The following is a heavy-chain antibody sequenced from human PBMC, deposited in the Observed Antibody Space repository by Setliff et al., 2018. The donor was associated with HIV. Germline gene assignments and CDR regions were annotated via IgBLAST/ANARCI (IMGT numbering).Heavy chain of an antibody. D-gene: IGHD6-13*01. V-gene: IGHV4-38-2*02. Sequence: SETLSLTCTVSGDSISSDFYWGWIRQPPGKGLEWIGSIYHSGNTYYMPSLQSRVTISVDMSKNQFSLNLNSVTAADTAVYYCARHVAPESGSSSWYSIDYWGQGTLVTVSS. J-gene: IGHJ4*02. CDR1: GDSISSDFY. CDR3: ARHVAPESGSSSWYSIDY. CDR2: IYHSGNT.